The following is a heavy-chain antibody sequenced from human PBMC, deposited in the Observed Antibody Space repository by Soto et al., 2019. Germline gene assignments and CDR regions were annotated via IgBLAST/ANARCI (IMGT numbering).Heavy chain of an antibody. J-gene: IGHJ6*02. CDR2: IIPIFGTA. D-gene: IGHD6-13*01. Sequence: ASVKVSCKASGGTFSSYAISWVRQAPGQGLEWMGGIIPIFGTANYAQKFQGRVTITADESTSTAYMELSSLRSEDTAVYYCARVGQQLVLSYYYYGMDVWGQGTTVTVSS. CDR3: ARVGQQLVLSYYYYGMDV. V-gene: IGHV1-69*13. CDR1: GGTFSSYA.